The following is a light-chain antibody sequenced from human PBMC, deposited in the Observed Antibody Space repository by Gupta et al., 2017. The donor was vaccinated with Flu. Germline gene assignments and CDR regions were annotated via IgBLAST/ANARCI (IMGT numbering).Light chain of an antibody. CDR2: NNN. CDR3: AAWDDNLNGL. CDR1: SSNIGSNT. Sequence: QSVLTQPPSASGTPGQRVTISCSGSSSNIGSNTVNWYQQLPGTAPKLLIYNNNQRPSGVPDRFSGSKSGTSGSLAISGLQSEDEADYYCAAWDDNLNGLFGGGTKLTVL. J-gene: IGLJ3*02. V-gene: IGLV1-44*01.